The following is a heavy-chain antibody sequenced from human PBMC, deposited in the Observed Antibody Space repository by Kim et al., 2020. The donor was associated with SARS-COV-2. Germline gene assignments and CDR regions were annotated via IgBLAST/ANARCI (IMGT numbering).Heavy chain of an antibody. Sequence: GGSLRLSCAASGFTISSFAMSWVRQPPGKGVEWVSRFSTTGGSTYYADSVKGRFTISRDNSKNTLLLQMNSLRADDTAVYYCAKANIAVVRGVNFYYFDYWGQGTLVTLSS. CDR1: GFTISSFA. D-gene: IGHD3-10*01. J-gene: IGHJ4*02. CDR3: AKANIAVVRGVNFYYFDY. V-gene: IGHV3-23*01. CDR2: FSTTGGST.